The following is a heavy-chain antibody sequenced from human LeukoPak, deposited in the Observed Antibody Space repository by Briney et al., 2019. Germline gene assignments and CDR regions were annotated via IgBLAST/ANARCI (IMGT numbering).Heavy chain of an antibody. CDR1: GGSFSGYN. CDR2: INHSGST. J-gene: IGHJ4*02. CDR3: ARGLSHQEPFNFDY. V-gene: IGHV4-34*01. Sequence: PSETLSLTCAVYGGSFSGYNWSWIRQPPGKGLEWIGEINHSGSTNYNPSLKSRVTISVDTSKNQFSLKLSSVTAADTAVYYCARGLSHQEPFNFDYWGQGTLVTVSS.